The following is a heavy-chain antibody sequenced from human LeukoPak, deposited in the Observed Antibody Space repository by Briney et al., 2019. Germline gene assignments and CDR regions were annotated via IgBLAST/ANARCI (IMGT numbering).Heavy chain of an antibody. CDR3: ARDPPGGSYYEADH. D-gene: IGHD1-26*01. CDR1: GYTFSSYY. Sequence: GASVKVSCKASGYTFSSYYMHWVRQAPGQGLEWMGWINPNSGGTNYAQKFQGRVTMTRDTSISTAYMELSRLRSDGTAVYYCARDPPGGSYYEADHWGQGTLVTVSS. J-gene: IGHJ4*02. CDR2: INPNSGGT. V-gene: IGHV1-2*02.